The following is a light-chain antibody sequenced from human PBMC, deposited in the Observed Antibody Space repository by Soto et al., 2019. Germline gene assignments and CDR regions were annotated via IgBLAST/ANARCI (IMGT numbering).Light chain of an antibody. V-gene: IGLV2-14*01. Sequence: QSVLTQPASVSGSPGQSITISCTGTSSDVGGYNYVSWYQQHPGKAPKLMIYDVRNRASGASNRFSGSKSGNTASLTISGLQAEDEADYHCTSYTSSSTLYVFGTGTKVTVL. CDR1: SSDVGGYNY. J-gene: IGLJ1*01. CDR3: TSYTSSSTLYV. CDR2: DVR.